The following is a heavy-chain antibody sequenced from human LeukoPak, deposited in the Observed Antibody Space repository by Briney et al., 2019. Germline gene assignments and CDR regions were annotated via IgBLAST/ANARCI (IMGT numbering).Heavy chain of an antibody. Sequence: ASVKVSCKASGGTFSSYAISWVRQAPGQGLAWMGGIIPIFGTANYAQKFQGRVTITADESTSTAYMELSSLRSEDTAVYYCARVGSSSSGVEPAGGDYWGQGTLVTVSS. D-gene: IGHD6-6*01. V-gene: IGHV1-69*13. CDR2: IIPIFGTA. CDR1: GGTFSSYA. CDR3: ARVGSSSSGVEPAGGDY. J-gene: IGHJ4*02.